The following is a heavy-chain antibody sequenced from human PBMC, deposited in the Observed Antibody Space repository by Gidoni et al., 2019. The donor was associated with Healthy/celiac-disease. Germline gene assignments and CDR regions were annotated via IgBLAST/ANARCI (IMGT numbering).Heavy chain of an antibody. V-gene: IGHV4-39*01. CDR2: IYYSGST. D-gene: IGHD1-26*01. J-gene: IGHJ5*02. CDR1: GGPISRSSYY. Sequence: QLQLQESGPGLVKPSETLSLTCTVSGGPISRSSYYWGWIRQPPGKGLEWIGSIYYSGSTYYNPSLKSRVTISVDTSKNQFSLKLSSVTAADTAVYYCARHGRYNPMTPFDPWGQGTLVTVSS. CDR3: ARHGRYNPMTPFDP.